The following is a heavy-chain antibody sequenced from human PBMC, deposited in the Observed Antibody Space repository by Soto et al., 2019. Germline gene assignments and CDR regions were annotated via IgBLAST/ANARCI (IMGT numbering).Heavy chain of an antibody. CDR2: FDPEDGET. Sequence: GASVKVSCKVSGYTLTELSMHWVRQAPGKGLEWMGGFDPEDGETIYAQKFQGRVTMTEDTSTDTAYMELSSLRSEDTAVYYCATVSYYDSSGYPLVSYDIWGQGTMVTV. V-gene: IGHV1-24*01. CDR3: ATVSYYDSSGYPLVSYDI. D-gene: IGHD3-22*01. J-gene: IGHJ3*02. CDR1: GYTLTELS.